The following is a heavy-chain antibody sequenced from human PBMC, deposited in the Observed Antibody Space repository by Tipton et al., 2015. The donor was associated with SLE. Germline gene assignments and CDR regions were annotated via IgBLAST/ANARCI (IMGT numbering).Heavy chain of an antibody. CDR3: ARSRRGSSLDY. CDR1: GGTFSSFP. D-gene: IGHD6-6*01. CDR2: IIGIFGTA. J-gene: IGHJ4*02. Sequence: QLVQSGAEVKKLGSSVKVSCKASGGTFSSFPITWVRQAPGQGLQWLGGIIGIFGTANYAQNFQGRVTITRDETTTTAYMELTNLRSEDTAVYYCARSRRGSSLDYWGQGTLVTVSS. V-gene: IGHV1-69*05.